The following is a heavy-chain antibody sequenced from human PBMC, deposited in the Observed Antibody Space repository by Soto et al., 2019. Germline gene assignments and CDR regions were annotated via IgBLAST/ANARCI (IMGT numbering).Heavy chain of an antibody. D-gene: IGHD2-2*01. J-gene: IGHJ6*02. CDR3: ARHYCSSTSCYPVYYYYYGMDV. Sequence: GESLKISCKGSGYSFTSYWIGWVRQMPGKGLEWMGIIYPGDSDTRYSPSFQGQVTISADKSISTAYLQWSSLKASDTAMYYCARHYCSSTSCYPVYYYYYGMDVCGQGTTVTVSS. CDR2: IYPGDSDT. CDR1: GYSFTSYW. V-gene: IGHV5-51*01.